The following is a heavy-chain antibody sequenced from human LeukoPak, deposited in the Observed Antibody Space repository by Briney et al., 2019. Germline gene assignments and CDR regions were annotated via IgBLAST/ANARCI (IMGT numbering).Heavy chain of an antibody. V-gene: IGHV3-11*04. J-gene: IGHJ1*01. CDR2: ISSSSSTI. CDR3: ARAPKPYGDYSLGYFQH. CDR1: GFTFSDYY. D-gene: IGHD4-17*01. Sequence: GGSLRLSCAASGFTFSDYYMSWIRQAPGKGLEWVSYISSSSSTIYYADSVKGRFTISRDNAKNSLYLQMNSLRAEDTAVYYCARAPKPYGDYSLGYFQHWGQGTLVTVSS.